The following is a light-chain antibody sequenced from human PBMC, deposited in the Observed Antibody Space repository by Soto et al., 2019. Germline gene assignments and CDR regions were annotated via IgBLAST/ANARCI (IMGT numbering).Light chain of an antibody. Sequence: SYELTQPPSVSVAPGKTARVTCGGTNIGSKSVHWYQQKPGQAPVLVIYYDSDRPSGIPERFSGSNSGNTATLTISRVEAGDEADYYCQVWDNSSDHVVFGGGTKLTVL. J-gene: IGLJ2*01. CDR3: QVWDNSSDHVV. CDR1: NIGSKS. CDR2: YDS. V-gene: IGLV3-21*04.